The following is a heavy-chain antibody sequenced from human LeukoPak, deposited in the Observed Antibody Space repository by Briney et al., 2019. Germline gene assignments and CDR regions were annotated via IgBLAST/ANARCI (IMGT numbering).Heavy chain of an antibody. CDR1: GGSISSYY. CDR3: AKASVTTSKGYYYYGMDV. V-gene: IGHV4-4*07. Sequence: PSETLSLTCTVSGGSISSYYWSWIRQPAGKGLEWIGRIYTSGSTNYNPSLKSRVTMSVDTSKNQFSLKLSSVTAADTAVYYCAKASVTTSKGYYYYGMDVRGQGTTVTVSS. D-gene: IGHD4-17*01. J-gene: IGHJ6*02. CDR2: IYTSGST.